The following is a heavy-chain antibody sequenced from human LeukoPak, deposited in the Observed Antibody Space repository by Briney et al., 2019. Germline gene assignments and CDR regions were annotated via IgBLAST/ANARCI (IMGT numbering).Heavy chain of an antibody. CDR1: GGSFNGYY. CDR2: INHSGST. CDR3: ARVDTVVTGFDY. V-gene: IGHV4-34*01. Sequence: SETLSLTCAVYGGSFNGYYWSWIRQPPGKGLEWIGEINHSGSTNYNPSLKSRVTISVDTSKNQFSLKLSSVTAADTAVYYCARVDTVVTGFDYWGQGTLVTVSS. J-gene: IGHJ4*02. D-gene: IGHD4-23*01.